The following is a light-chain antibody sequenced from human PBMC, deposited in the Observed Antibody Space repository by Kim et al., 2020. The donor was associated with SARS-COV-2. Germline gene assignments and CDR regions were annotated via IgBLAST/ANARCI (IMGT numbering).Light chain of an antibody. J-gene: IGKJ5*01. CDR2: GAP. V-gene: IGKV3-15*01. CDR1: QSVSSN. Sequence: VSPGERAHPDCRASQSVSSNLACYQQKPGQAPSLIIYGAPTRANGIPARFSGSGSGTEFTLTISSLQSEDCAVYYCQQYNNWPPAFGQGTRLEIK. CDR3: QQYNNWPPA.